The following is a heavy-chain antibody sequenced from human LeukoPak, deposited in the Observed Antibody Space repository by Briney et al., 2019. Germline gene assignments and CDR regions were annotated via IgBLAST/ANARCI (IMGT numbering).Heavy chain of an antibody. V-gene: IGHV3-53*01. CDR1: GFTFSSYG. CDR3: AGVGAQYGFGESGGFDI. J-gene: IGHJ3*02. Sequence: HPGGSLRLSCAASGFTFSSYGMHWVRQAPGKGLEWVSVIYSGGSTYYAESVKGRFTISRDNSKNTLNLQMNSLRAEDTAVYYCAGVGAQYGFGESGGFDIWGQGTMVTVSA. CDR2: IYSGGST. D-gene: IGHD3-10*01.